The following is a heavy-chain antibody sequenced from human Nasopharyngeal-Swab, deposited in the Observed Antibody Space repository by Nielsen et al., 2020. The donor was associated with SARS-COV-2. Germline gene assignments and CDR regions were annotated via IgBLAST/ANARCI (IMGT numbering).Heavy chain of an antibody. CDR1: GFTFDAYA. CDR2: ISWHSGSI. CDR3: AKIGGSGWYVDAFDI. D-gene: IGHD6-19*01. Sequence: SLKISCAASGFTFDAYAMHRVRHAPGKGLEWVSVISWHSGSIGYADSVKGRFTISRDNAKNSLSLQMNSLRAEDTALYYCAKIGGSGWYVDAFDIWGQGTMVTVSS. J-gene: IGHJ3*02. V-gene: IGHV3-9*01.